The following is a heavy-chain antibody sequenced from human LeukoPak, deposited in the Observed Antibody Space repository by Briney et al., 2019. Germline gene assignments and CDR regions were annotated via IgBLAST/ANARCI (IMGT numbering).Heavy chain of an antibody. D-gene: IGHD3-10*01. V-gene: IGHV4-61*02. CDR1: GGSISSGNYY. CDR2: MSSSGST. Sequence: PSETLSLTCTVSGGSISSGNYYWSWIRQPAGKGLEWIGRMSSSGSTNYNPSLKSRVTISADTSKNQFSLKLSSVTAADTAVYYCASRGYWGQGILVTVSS. CDR3: ASRGY. J-gene: IGHJ4*02.